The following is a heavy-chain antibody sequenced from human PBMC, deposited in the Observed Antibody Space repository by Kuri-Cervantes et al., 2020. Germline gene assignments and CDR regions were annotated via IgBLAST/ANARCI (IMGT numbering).Heavy chain of an antibody. D-gene: IGHD5-18*01. Sequence: GGSLRLSCAASRFTFNNAWMSWVRQAPGKGLEWVGHIKSKIDGGTTDYAAPVKGRFTISRDDSKNTLYLQMNSLKTEDTAVYYCTTRKDADMVVRLRYYWYYMDVWGKGTTVTVSS. V-gene: IGHV3-15*01. CDR2: IKSKIDGGTT. J-gene: IGHJ6*03. CDR1: RFTFNNAW. CDR3: TTRKDADMVVRLRYYWYYMDV.